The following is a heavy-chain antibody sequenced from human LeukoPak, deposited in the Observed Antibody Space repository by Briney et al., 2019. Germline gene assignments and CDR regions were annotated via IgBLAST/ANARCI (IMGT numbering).Heavy chain of an antibody. J-gene: IGHJ4*02. CDR3: TRVGCRSTSCYINY. CDR2: IRSKAYGGTT. D-gene: IGHD2-2*02. Sequence: GGSLRLSCTASGFSYGDYAMGWVRQAPGKGLEWVGFIRSKAYGGTTEYAASVKGRFTISRDDSKSIAYLQMNSLKTEDTAVYYCTRVGCRSTSCYINYWGQGTLVTVSS. V-gene: IGHV3-49*04. CDR1: GFSYGDYA.